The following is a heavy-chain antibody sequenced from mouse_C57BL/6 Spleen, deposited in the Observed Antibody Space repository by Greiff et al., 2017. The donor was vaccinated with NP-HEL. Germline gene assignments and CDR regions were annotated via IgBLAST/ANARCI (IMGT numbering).Heavy chain of an antibody. Sequence: EVQLVESGGGLVQPGGSLSLSCAASGFTFTDYYMSWVRQPPGKALEWLGFIRNKANGYTTEYSASVKGRFTISRDNSQSILYLQMNALRAEDSDTYYCARYNYDYGFAYWGQGTLVTVSA. CDR3: ARYNYDYGFAY. V-gene: IGHV7-3*01. CDR2: IRNKANGYTT. D-gene: IGHD2-4*01. CDR1: GFTFTDYY. J-gene: IGHJ3*01.